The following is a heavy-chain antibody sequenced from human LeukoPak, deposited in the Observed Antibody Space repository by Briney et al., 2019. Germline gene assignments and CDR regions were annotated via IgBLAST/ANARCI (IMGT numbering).Heavy chain of an antibody. CDR1: GFTFSSYG. CDR3: AKDLAAAGDDAFDI. D-gene: IGHD6-13*01. CDR2: IRYDGSNK. V-gene: IGHV3-30*02. J-gene: IGHJ3*02. Sequence: PGGSLRLSCAASGFTFSSYGMHWVRQAPGKGLEGVAFIRYDGSNKYYADSVKGRFTISRDNSKNTLYLQMNSLRAEDTAVYYCAKDLAAAGDDAFDIWGQGTMVTVSS.